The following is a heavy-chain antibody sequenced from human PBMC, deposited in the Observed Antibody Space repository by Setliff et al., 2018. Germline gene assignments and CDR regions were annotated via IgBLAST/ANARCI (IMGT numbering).Heavy chain of an antibody. D-gene: IGHD3-3*01. Sequence: SETLSLTCNVSGVSISSYYWSWIRQPPGEGLESIGYIQKSGSTNYNPSLMSRVGISVDTSKNQFSLKLRSVTAADTAVYYCARLSWNGLRYYGLDVWGQGTTVTVS. V-gene: IGHV4-59*01. CDR2: IQKSGST. CDR3: ARLSWNGLRYYGLDV. CDR1: GVSISSYY. J-gene: IGHJ6*02.